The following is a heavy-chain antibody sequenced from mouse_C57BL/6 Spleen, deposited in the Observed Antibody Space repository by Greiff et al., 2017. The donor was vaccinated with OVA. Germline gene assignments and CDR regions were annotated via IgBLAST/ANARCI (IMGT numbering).Heavy chain of an antibody. J-gene: IGHJ2*01. Sequence: EVQLQQSGPELVKPGASVKISCKASGYTFTDYYMNWVKQSHGKSLEWIGDINPNNGGTSYNQKFKGKATLTVDKSSSTAYMELRSLTSEDSAVYYCASLYDGYNDYWGQGTTLTVSS. V-gene: IGHV1-26*01. D-gene: IGHD2-3*01. CDR1: GYTFTDYY. CDR2: INPNNGGT. CDR3: ASLYDGYNDY.